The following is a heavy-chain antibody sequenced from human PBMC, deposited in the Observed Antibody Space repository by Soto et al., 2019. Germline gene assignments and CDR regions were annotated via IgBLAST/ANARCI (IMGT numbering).Heavy chain of an antibody. CDR2: ISSDERIK. J-gene: IGHJ6*02. D-gene: IGHD3-16*01. CDR1: GFSFSTHG. CDR3: AKDIWIGEGYADV. Sequence: QVQVVESGGGVVQPGGSLRLSCAASGFSFSTHGTHWVRQAPGKGLEWVAVISSDERIKNYADHVKGRFTMSRDNSENTVYLQMDSLRAEDTAVYYCAKDIWIGEGYADVWGQGTTVTVAS. V-gene: IGHV3-30*18.